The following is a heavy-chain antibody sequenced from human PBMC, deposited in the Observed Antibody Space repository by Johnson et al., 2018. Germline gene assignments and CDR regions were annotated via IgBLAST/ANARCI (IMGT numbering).Heavy chain of an antibody. J-gene: IGHJ6*02. V-gene: IGHV3-33*01. CDR1: GFTFSSYG. CDR2: IWYDGSNK. Sequence: QVQLVESGGGVVQPGRSLRLSCAASGFTFSSYGMHWVRQAPGKGLEWVAVIWYDGSNKYYGDSVKGRFTISRDNSKNRLDVQMNSLTAEDTAVYYCARAYCSSTGCYRYGMDVWGQGTTVTVSS. D-gene: IGHD2-2*02. CDR3: ARAYCSSTGCYRYGMDV.